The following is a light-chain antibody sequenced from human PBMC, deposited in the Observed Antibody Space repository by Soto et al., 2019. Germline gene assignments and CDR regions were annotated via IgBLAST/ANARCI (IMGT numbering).Light chain of an antibody. CDR2: DVT. CDR3: CSYAGSYTLV. Sequence: QSALTQPRSVSGSPGQSVTISCTGTSSDVGGYNYVSWYQQHPGKAPKLMIYDVTERASGVPDRFSGSKSGNTASLTISGLQAEHEADYYCCSYAGSYTLVFGGGTKVTVL. V-gene: IGLV2-11*01. CDR1: SSDVGGYNY. J-gene: IGLJ2*01.